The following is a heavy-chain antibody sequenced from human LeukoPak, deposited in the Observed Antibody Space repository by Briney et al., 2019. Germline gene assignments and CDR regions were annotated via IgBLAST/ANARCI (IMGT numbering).Heavy chain of an antibody. V-gene: IGHV4-59*01. D-gene: IGHD6-19*01. CDR1: GGSINNYY. J-gene: IGHJ5*02. CDR2: IYYNGNT. Sequence: SETLSLTCTLSGGSINNYYWSWIRQPPGKGLEWIGYIYYNGNTNYNPSLKSRVTISVNTSKNQFSLKLSSVTAADTAVYFCAREYSSGLSWFDPWGQGTLVTVSS. CDR3: AREYSSGLSWFDP.